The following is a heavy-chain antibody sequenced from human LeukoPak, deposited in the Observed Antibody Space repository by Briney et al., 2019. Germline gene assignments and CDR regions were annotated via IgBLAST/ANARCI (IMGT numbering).Heavy chain of an antibody. V-gene: IGHV4-34*01. Sequence: PSETLSLTCAVYGASFSGFYWSWIRQPPGKGLEWIGEINHSGSTKYNPSLKSRLTISVDTSKNQFSLKLSSVTAADTVVYYCARGPNWGGNSLNFHHWGQGTLVTVSS. CDR1: GASFSGFY. D-gene: IGHD4-23*01. J-gene: IGHJ1*01. CDR3: ARGPNWGGNSLNFHH. CDR2: INHSGST.